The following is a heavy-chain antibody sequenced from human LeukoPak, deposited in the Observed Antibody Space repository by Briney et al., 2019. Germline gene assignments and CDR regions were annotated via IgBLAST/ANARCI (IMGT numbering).Heavy chain of an antibody. CDR2: ISSSSSYI. J-gene: IGHJ5*02. Sequence: PGGSLRLSCAASGFTLSSYSMKWVRQAPGKGLEWVSFISSSSSYIYYADSVKGRFTISRDNSKNTLYLQMNSLRAEDTAVYYCARRVVVVVGATSNCFDPWGQGTLVTVSS. D-gene: IGHD2-15*01. CDR3: ARRVVVVVGATSNCFDP. CDR1: GFTLSSYS. V-gene: IGHV3-21*01.